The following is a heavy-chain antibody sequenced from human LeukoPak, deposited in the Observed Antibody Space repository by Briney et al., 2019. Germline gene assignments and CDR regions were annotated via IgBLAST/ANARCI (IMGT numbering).Heavy chain of an antibody. D-gene: IGHD3-10*01. V-gene: IGHV3-7*01. CDR3: ARRVPDYYGSGQFDY. CDR2: IKQDGSEK. CDR1: GFTFSSYW. Sequence: PGGSLRPSCAASGFTFSSYWMSWVRQAPGKGLEWVANIKQDGSEKYYVDSVKGRFTISRDNAKNSLYLQMNSLRAEDTAVCYCARRVPDYYGSGQFDYWGQGTLVTVSS. J-gene: IGHJ4*02.